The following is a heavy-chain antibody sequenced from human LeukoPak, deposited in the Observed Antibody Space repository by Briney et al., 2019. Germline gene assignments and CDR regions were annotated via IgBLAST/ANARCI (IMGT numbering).Heavy chain of an antibody. V-gene: IGHV3-7*01. D-gene: IGHD2-15*01. J-gene: IGHJ6*03. CDR2: IKQDGTEK. Sequence: GGSLRLSCAASGFTFSSYWMSWVRQAPGKGLEWVPNIKQDGTEKYCVDSVKGRFTISRDNAKNSLYLQMNSLRAEDTAVYYCARASELLLSYYYYMDVWGKGTTVAVSS. CDR3: ARASELLLSYYYYMDV. CDR1: GFTFSSYW.